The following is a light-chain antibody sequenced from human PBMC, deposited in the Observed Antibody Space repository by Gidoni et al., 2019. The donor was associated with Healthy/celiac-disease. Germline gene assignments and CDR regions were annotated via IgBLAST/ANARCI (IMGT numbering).Light chain of an antibody. J-gene: IGLJ2*01. CDR3: RSYDSSLSGSV. CDR1: RPNIGAGYD. Sequence: QSVLTQPPSVSGAPGQRVTISCTGSRPNIGAGYDVHWYQQLPGTAPKLLIYGDSNRPSGGPDRFSGSKSGTSASLAITGLQAEDEADYYCRSYDSSLSGSVFGGGTKLTVL. V-gene: IGLV1-40*01. CDR2: GDS.